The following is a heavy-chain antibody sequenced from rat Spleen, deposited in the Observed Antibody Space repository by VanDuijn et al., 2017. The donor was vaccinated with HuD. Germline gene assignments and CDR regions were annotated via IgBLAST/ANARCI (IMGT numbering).Heavy chain of an antibody. CDR1: GFTFSDYY. CDR2: ISFEGSST. D-gene: IGHD1-10*01. CDR3: ARPNNYYVMDA. V-gene: IGHV5-22*01. Sequence: EVQLVESGGGLVQPGRSLKLSCAASGFTFSDYYMAWVRQAPTKGLEWVASISFEGSSTYYGDSVKGRFTISRDNAKSTLYLQMDSLRSEDTATYYCARPNNYYVMDAWGQGASVTVSS. J-gene: IGHJ4*01.